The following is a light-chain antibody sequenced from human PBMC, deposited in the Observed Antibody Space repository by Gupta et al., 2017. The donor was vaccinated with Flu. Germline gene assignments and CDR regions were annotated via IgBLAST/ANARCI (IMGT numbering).Light chain of an antibody. V-gene: IGKV3-20*01. J-gene: IGKJ4*01. CDR2: GAS. CDR3: QQYGSTQAA. Sequence: EIVLTQSPGTLSLSPGERATPSCRASQSVSSSYLAWYQQKPGQAPRFLIYGASSRATGIPDRFSGSGSGTDFTLTISRLEPEDFAVYYCQQYGSTQAAFGGGTKVEIK. CDR1: QSVSSSY.